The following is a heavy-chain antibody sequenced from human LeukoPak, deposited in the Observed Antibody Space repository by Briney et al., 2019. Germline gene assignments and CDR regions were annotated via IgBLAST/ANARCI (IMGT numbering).Heavy chain of an antibody. CDR1: GYTFTSYY. Sequence: ASVKVSCKASGYTFTSYYMHWVRQAPGQGLEWMGIINPSGGSTSYAQKFQGRVTMTRDMSTSTVYMELSSLRSEDTDVYYCARDVGYSSPYYYYMDVWGKGTTVTVSS. CDR2: INPSGGST. V-gene: IGHV1-46*01. D-gene: IGHD6-13*01. CDR3: ARDVGYSSPYYYYMDV. J-gene: IGHJ6*03.